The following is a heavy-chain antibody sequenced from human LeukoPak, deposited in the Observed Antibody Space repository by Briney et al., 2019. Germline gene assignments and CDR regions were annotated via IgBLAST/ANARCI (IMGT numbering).Heavy chain of an antibody. V-gene: IGHV4-39*01. J-gene: IGHJ4*02. CDR2: IYYSGST. D-gene: IGHD6-13*01. CDR3: ARREGSSWYAFDY. Sequence: SETLSLTCTVSVGSISSSNYYWGWIRQPPGKGLEWIGSIYYSGSTYYNPSLKSRVTISVDTSKNQFSLKLRSVTAADTAVYYCARREGSSWYAFDYWGQGTLVTVSS. CDR1: VGSISSSNYY.